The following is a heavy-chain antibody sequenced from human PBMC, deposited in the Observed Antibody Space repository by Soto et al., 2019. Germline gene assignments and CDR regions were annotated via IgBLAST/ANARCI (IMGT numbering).Heavy chain of an antibody. V-gene: IGHV3-48*02. J-gene: IGHJ4*02. CDR3: ARGSSNWAYYFDF. Sequence: EVHLMESGGGLVQPGGSLRLSCAASGFTFSSYGLNWVRQAPGKGLEWVSYITSSGTTVYYADSVRGRFTISRDNAKNSLYLQMNSLRDDDTAVYYCARGSSNWAYYFDFWGQGTLVTVSS. CDR2: ITSSGTTV. D-gene: IGHD6-13*01. CDR1: GFTFSSYG.